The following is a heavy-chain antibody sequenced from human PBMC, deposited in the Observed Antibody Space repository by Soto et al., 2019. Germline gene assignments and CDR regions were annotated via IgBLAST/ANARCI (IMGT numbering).Heavy chain of an antibody. D-gene: IGHD3-22*01. CDR3: AATDSSGYYSFDY. Sequence: QLQLQESGSGLVKPSQTLSLTCAVSGGSISSGGYSWSWIRQPPGKGLEWIGYIYHSGSTYYNPSLKSRVTISVDRSKNQFSLKLSSVTAADTAVYYCAATDSSGYYSFDYWGQGTLVTVSS. CDR2: IYHSGST. CDR1: GGSISSGGYS. J-gene: IGHJ4*02. V-gene: IGHV4-30-2*01.